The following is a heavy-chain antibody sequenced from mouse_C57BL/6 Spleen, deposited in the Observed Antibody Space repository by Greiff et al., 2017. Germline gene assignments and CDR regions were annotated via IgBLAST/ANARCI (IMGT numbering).Heavy chain of an antibody. CDR1: GFTFNTYA. J-gene: IGHJ4*01. CDR2: IRRKSSNYAT. CDR3: VRDDTRWLLEAMDY. Sequence: EVHLVESGGGLVQPKGSLKLSCAASGFTFNTYAMPWVRQAPGKGLEWVARIRRKSSNYATYYADSVKDRFTISRDDSQSMLYLQMNNLKTEDTAMYYCVRDDTRWLLEAMDYWGQGTSVTVSS. V-gene: IGHV10-3*01. D-gene: IGHD2-3*01.